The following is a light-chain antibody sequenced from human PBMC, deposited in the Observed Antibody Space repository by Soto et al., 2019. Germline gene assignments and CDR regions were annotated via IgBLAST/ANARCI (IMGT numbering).Light chain of an antibody. Sequence: DIQMTQSPSSLSGFVGDTVTITCRASQGISNFLAWYQQRPGKAPKLLIYGASTLQSGAPFRISGGGSGTDFTLTISSLQPEDVATYYCQQYNGAPFTFGPGTTVDIK. CDR3: QQYNGAPFT. CDR2: GAS. J-gene: IGKJ3*01. CDR1: QGISNF. V-gene: IGKV1-27*01.